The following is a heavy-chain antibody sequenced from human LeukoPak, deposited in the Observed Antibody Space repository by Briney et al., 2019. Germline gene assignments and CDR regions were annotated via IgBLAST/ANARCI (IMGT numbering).Heavy chain of an antibody. J-gene: IGHJ4*02. Sequence: GGSLRLSCAASGFTFSSSGMHWVRQAPGKGLEWVAVIWYDGSTKYYADSVRGRFTISGDNSKNTLYLQMNRLRAEDTAVYFCLRWAGSYGFDYWGQGTLVTVSS. CDR3: LRWAGSYGFDY. V-gene: IGHV3-33*01. CDR2: IWYDGSTK. CDR1: GFTFSSSG. D-gene: IGHD1-26*01.